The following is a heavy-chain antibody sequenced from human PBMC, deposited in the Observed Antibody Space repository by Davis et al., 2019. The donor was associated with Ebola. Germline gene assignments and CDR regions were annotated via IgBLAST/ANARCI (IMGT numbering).Heavy chain of an antibody. V-gene: IGHV3-53*01. D-gene: IGHD1-14*01. CDR3: ARARPSTNSFDY. CDR2: IYSGGST. Sequence: PGGSLRLSCAASGFTFSSYAMSWVRQAPGKGLEWVSVIYSGGSTYYADSVKGRFTISRDNSKNTLYLQMNSLRAEDTAVYYCARARPSTNSFDYWGQGTLVTVSS. J-gene: IGHJ4*02. CDR1: GFTFSSYA.